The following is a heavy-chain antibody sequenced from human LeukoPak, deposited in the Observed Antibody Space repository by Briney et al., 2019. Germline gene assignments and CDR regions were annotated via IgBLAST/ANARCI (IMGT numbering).Heavy chain of an antibody. J-gene: IGHJ3*01. CDR3: TTGRRDGYNSAFDF. CDR1: GFTFRTYD. Sequence: GGSLRLSCAASGFTFRTYDMHWVRQGKGEGLEWVSAIGTAGDTYYAGSVKGRFTTSRENAKNSLFLQMNSLTAGDTAVYYCTTGRRDGYNSAFDFWGQGTMVTVSS. D-gene: IGHD5-24*01. V-gene: IGHV3-13*01. CDR2: IGTAGDT.